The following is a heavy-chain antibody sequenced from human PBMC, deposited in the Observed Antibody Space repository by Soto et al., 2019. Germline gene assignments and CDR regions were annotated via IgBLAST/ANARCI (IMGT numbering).Heavy chain of an antibody. D-gene: IGHD3-9*01. CDR1: GGSVISGSYY. CDR2: IYYSGST. Sequence: SETLSLTCTVSGGSVISGSYYWSWIRQPPGKGLEWIGYIYYSGSTNYNPSLKSRVTISVDTSKNQFSLKLSSVTAADTAVYYCARGLTFENLDYWGQGTLVTVSS. V-gene: IGHV4-61*01. J-gene: IGHJ4*02. CDR3: ARGLTFENLDY.